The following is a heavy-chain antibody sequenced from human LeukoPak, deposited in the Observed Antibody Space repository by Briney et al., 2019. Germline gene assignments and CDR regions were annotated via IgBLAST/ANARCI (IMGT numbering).Heavy chain of an antibody. CDR2: IIPIFGTA. CDR1: GGTFSSYA. J-gene: IGHJ4*02. CDR3: ARLGYCSGGSCFGYSSGYYD. V-gene: IGHV1-69*05. D-gene: IGHD2-15*01. Sequence: ASVKVSCKASGGTFSSYAISWERQAPGQGLGWMGGIIPIFGTANYAQKFQGRVTITTDESTSTAYMKLSSLRSEDTAVYYCARLGYCSGGSCFGYSSGYYDWGQGTLVTVSS.